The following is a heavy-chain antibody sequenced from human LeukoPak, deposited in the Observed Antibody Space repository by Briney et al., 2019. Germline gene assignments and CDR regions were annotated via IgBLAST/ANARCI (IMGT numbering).Heavy chain of an antibody. CDR1: GFTFSSYA. Sequence: PGGSLRLSCAASGFTFSSYAMHWVRQAPGKGLEWVAVISYDGSNKYHADSVKGRFTISRDNSKNTLYLQMNSLGAEDTAVYYCARDRRGYFDYWGRGTLVTVSS. D-gene: IGHD6-13*01. V-gene: IGHV3-30*04. J-gene: IGHJ4*02. CDR3: ARDRRGYFDY. CDR2: ISYDGSNK.